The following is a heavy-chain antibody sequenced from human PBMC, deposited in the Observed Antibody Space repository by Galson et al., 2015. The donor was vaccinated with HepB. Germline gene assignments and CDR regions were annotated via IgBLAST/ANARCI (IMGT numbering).Heavy chain of an antibody. CDR2: ISYDRSNK. D-gene: IGHD2-15*01. J-gene: IGHJ4*02. Sequence: SLRLSCAASGFTFSSYDMHWVRQAPGKGLEWVAVISYDRSNKYYADSVKGRFIICRDNSKNTLYLQMNSLRAEDTAVYYCAKSVVVAATGGCDYWGQGTLVTVSS. CDR1: GFTFSSYD. V-gene: IGHV3-30*18. CDR3: AKSVVVAATGGCDY.